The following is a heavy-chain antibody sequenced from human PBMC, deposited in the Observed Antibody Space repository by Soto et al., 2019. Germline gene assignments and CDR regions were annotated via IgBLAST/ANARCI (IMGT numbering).Heavy chain of an antibody. Sequence: QLHLQESGSGLVKPSQTMSLTCAVSGGSISSGGYSWSWIRQPPGKGLEWIGYIYHSGSTYYNPSLKSRVTISVDRSKNQFSLKLSALTAADTAVYYCATYYYDSSGYPDYYGMDVW. CDR1: GGSISSGGYS. CDR2: IYHSGST. V-gene: IGHV4-30-2*01. D-gene: IGHD3-22*01. CDR3: ATYYYDSSGYPDYYGMDV. J-gene: IGHJ6*01.